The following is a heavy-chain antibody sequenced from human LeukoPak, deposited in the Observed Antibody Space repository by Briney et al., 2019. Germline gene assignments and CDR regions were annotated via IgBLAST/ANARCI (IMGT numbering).Heavy chain of an antibody. Sequence: ASVKVSCKASGYTFTSYYMHWVRQAPGQGLEWMGIINPSGGSTSYAQKFQGRVTMTRDTSTSTVYMELSSLRDKDTDVYYCARALDRSGSSYIPDFDYWGQGTLVTVSS. D-gene: IGHD3-10*01. CDR3: ARALDRSGSSYIPDFDY. CDR2: INPSGGST. V-gene: IGHV1-46*03. J-gene: IGHJ4*02. CDR1: GYTFTSYY.